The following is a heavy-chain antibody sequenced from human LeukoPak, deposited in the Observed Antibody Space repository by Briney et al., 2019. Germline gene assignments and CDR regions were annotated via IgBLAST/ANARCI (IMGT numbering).Heavy chain of an antibody. CDR3: AKSPSPYYYGSGSLLWYFDY. V-gene: IGHV3-23*01. CDR1: GFTFSTYG. Sequence: PGGSLRLSCAASGFTFSTYGMSWVRQAPGKGLEWVSTISGSATSTYYADSVKGRFTISRDNSENTLYLQLNSLRAEDTAVYYCAKSPSPYYYGSGSLLWYFDYWGQGTLVTVSS. D-gene: IGHD3-10*01. CDR2: ISGSATST. J-gene: IGHJ4*02.